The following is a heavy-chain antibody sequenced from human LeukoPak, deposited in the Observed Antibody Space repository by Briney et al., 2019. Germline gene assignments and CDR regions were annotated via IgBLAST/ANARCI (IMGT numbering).Heavy chain of an antibody. CDR1: GYTFTSYG. V-gene: IGHV1-18*01. CDR3: ARATAAAPQFDP. D-gene: IGHD6-13*01. J-gene: IGHJ5*02. Sequence: WASVKVSCKASGYTFTSYGISWVRQAPGQGLEWMGWISAYNGNTNYAQKLQGRVTMTTDTSTNTAYMELRSLRSDDTAVYYCARATAAAPQFDPWGQGTLVTVSS. CDR2: ISAYNGNT.